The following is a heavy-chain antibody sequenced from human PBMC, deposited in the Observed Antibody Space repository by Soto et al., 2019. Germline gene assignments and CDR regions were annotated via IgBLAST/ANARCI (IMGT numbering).Heavy chain of an antibody. CDR1: GFTFSSYT. CDR3: AKDMTTRISHYFDH. J-gene: IGHJ4*02. CDR2: ISASGAST. D-gene: IGHD4-4*01. V-gene: IGHV3-23*01. Sequence: EVHLLESGGGLVQPGGSLRLSCAASGFTFSSYTMSWVRQAPGKGLEWVSSISASGASTYSADSVKGRFTISRDNSKNTLYLHMDSLRAEDTAIYYCAKDMTTRISHYFDHWGQGTLVTVSS.